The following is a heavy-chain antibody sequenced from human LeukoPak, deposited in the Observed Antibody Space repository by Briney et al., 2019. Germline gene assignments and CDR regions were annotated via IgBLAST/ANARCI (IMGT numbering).Heavy chain of an antibody. CDR1: GGSFSGYY. Sequence: PSETLSVTCAVYGGSFSGYYWSWIRQPPGKGLEWIGEINHSGSTNYNPSLKSRVTISVDTSKNQFSLKLSSVTAADTAVYYCARHRAATKNKPFDYWGQGTLVTVSS. D-gene: IGHD6-25*01. V-gene: IGHV4-34*01. CDR3: ARHRAATKNKPFDY. CDR2: INHSGST. J-gene: IGHJ4*02.